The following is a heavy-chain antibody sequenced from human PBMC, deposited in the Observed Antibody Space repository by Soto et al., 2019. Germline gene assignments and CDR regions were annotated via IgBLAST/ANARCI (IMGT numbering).Heavy chain of an antibody. Sequence: GGSLRLSCAASGFIFSSYAMSWVRQAPGKGLEWVSAISGSGTTAYYADPVKGRFTFSRDNSKKTMYLQMNSLRAEDTAVYYCAKTTDGWFSAFDIWGQGTMVTVSS. CDR2: ISGSGTTA. D-gene: IGHD6-19*01. J-gene: IGHJ3*02. CDR1: GFIFSSYA. V-gene: IGHV3-23*01. CDR3: AKTTDGWFSAFDI.